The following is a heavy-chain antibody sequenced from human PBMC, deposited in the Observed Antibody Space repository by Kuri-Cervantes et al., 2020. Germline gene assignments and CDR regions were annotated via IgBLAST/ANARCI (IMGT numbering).Heavy chain of an antibody. V-gene: IGHV1-18*01. CDR2: ISAYNGNT. D-gene: IGHD3-22*01. Sequence: ASVKVSCKASGYTFTSCDINWVRQAPGQGLEWMGWISAYNGNTDYAQKLQGRVTMTTDTSTSTAYMELRSLRSDDTAVYYCARDRPSSGYYEYYFDYWGQGTLVTVSS. CDR1: GYTFTSCD. J-gene: IGHJ4*02. CDR3: ARDRPSSGYYEYYFDY.